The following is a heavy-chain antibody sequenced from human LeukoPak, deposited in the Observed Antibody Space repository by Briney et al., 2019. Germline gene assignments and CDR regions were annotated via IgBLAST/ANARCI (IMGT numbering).Heavy chain of an antibody. Sequence: GGSLRLSCAASGFTFSSYSVNWVRQAPGKGLEWVSSISSVGSYIYYADSVKGRFTISRDNAKKSLYLQMDSLRAEDTAVYYCARGIAESYDILTGYYGGFDYWGQGTLVTVSS. CDR3: ARGIAESYDILTGYYGGFDY. J-gene: IGHJ4*02. CDR1: GFTFSSYS. V-gene: IGHV3-21*01. CDR2: ISSVGSYI. D-gene: IGHD3-9*01.